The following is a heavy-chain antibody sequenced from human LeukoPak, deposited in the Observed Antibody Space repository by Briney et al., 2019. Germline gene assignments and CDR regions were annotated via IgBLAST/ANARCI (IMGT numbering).Heavy chain of an antibody. CDR2: INHSGST. CDR3: ARGAARRDGYK. V-gene: IGHV4-34*01. J-gene: IGHJ4*02. Sequence: SETLSLTCAVYGGSFTGYYWSWIRQPPGKGLEWIGEINHSGSTNYNPSLKSRVTISVDMSKNQFSLKLSSVTAADTAVYYCARGAARRDGYKWGQGTLVTVSS. D-gene: IGHD5-24*01. CDR1: GGSFTGYY.